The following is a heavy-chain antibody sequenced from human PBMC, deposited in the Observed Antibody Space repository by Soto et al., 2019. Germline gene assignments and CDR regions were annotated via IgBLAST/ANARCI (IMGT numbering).Heavy chain of an antibody. CDR1: GGSISSYY. V-gene: IGHV4-59*08. D-gene: IGHD6-19*01. CDR3: ARHVGSGWSGGFDI. Sequence: PSETLSLTCTVSGGSISSYYWSWIRQPPGKGLEWIGYIYYGGSTNYNPSLKSRVTISVDTSKNQFSLMLRSVTAADTAVYYCARHVGSGWSGGFDIWGQGTMVTVSS. J-gene: IGHJ3*02. CDR2: IYYGGST.